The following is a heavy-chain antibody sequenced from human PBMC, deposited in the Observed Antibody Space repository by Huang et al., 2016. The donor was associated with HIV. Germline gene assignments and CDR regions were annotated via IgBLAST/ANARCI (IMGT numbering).Heavy chain of an antibody. CDR2: SKPGGSN. D-gene: IGHD3-16*01. V-gene: IGHV4-34*02. J-gene: IGHJ6*02. CDR3: ARMPTPSYYDTWRLSPVEEGFFYYNLDV. Sequence: QVRLEPWGQGLLKPSETLSLTCAVYGSPFNTYYWSWVRQSPAKGLEWYGESKPGGSNNNNPSRKSRVTMTVETSKSQVYLRVRAMTAADAAIYYCARMPTPSYYDTWRLSPVEEGFFYYNLDVWGQGTPVSVSS. CDR1: GSPFNTYY.